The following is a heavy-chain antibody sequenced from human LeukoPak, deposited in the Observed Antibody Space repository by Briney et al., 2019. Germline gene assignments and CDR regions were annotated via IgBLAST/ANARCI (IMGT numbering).Heavy chain of an antibody. D-gene: IGHD2-2*01. CDR2: ISGSGGST. CDR1: GFTFSSYA. CDR3: ATGPQSTYYYYMDV. J-gene: IGHJ6*03. V-gene: IGHV3-23*01. Sequence: GGSLRLSCAASGFTFSSYAMSWARQAPGKGLEWVSGISGSGGSTYYADSVKGRFTISRDNSKNTLYLQMNSLRAEDTAVYYFATGPQSTYYYYMDVWGKGTTVTVSS.